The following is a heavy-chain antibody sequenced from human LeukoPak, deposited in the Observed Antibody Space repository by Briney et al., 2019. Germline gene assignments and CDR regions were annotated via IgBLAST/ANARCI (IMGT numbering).Heavy chain of an antibody. V-gene: IGHV4-38-2*01. CDR3: ARLTVILHFDY. J-gene: IGHJ4*02. Sequence: SETLSVTCAVSGYSIIGGLYWAWFRQPPGKGLGWIGRFYLGGGTHYNPSLKSRVTMSVDTSKNQFSLKLSAVTAANTAVYYCARLTVILHFDYWGQGTLVTVSS. CDR2: FYLGGGT. D-gene: IGHD3-3*01. CDR1: GYSIIGGLY.